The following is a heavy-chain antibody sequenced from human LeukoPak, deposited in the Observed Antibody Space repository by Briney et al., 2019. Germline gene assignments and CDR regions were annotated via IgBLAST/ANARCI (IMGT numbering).Heavy chain of an antibody. Sequence: GGSLRLSCAASGITFSSYAMHWVRQAPGKGLEWVAVISYDGSNKYYADSVKGRFTISRDNSKNPLYLQMNSLGAEDTAVYYCARDGGKYYYDSSGYYVRYWGQGTLVTVSS. J-gene: IGHJ4*02. V-gene: IGHV3-30*04. CDR2: ISYDGSNK. CDR1: GITFSSYA. CDR3: ARDGGKYYYDSSGYYVRY. D-gene: IGHD3-22*01.